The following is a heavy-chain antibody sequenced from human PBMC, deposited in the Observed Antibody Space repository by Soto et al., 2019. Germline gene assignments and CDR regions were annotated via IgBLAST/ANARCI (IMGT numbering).Heavy chain of an antibody. Sequence: QMQLVQSGAEVKRPGASVRVLCKSSGYTFTSFYIHWVRQAPGQGLVWMGIIDPSGGITNFAQRCQGRVTMTRDMSTKTHFMELSSLKSDDTAVYYCASSPAFSSSWNGIPPDPSHGMDVWGQGTTVTVS. CDR1: GYTFTSFY. CDR2: IDPSGGIT. D-gene: IGHD6-13*01. J-gene: IGHJ6*02. V-gene: IGHV1-46*01. CDR3: ASSPAFSSSWNGIPPDPSHGMDV.